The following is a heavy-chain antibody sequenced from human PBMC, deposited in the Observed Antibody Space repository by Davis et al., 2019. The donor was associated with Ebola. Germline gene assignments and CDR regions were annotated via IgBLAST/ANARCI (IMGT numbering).Heavy chain of an antibody. CDR1: GFTFSSYW. D-gene: IGHD3-3*01. J-gene: IGHJ4*02. Sequence: HTGGSLRLSCAASGFTFSSYWMHWVRHAPGKGLVWVSRINSDGSSTSYADSVKGRFTISRDNAKNTLYLQMNSLRAEDTAVYYCAKDDDFWSGYHSHFDYWGQGTLVTVSS. CDR2: INSDGSST. V-gene: IGHV3-74*01. CDR3: AKDDDFWSGYHSHFDY.